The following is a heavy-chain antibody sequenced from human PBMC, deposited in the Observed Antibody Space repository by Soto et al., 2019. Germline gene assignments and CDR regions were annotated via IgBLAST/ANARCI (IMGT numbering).Heavy chain of an antibody. CDR3: ARGEQYSGRIFDY. CDR1: GDSVSSNSAG. Sequence: PSQTLSCAITGDSVSSNSAGWSWVRQSPSRGLEWLGRTYYRSKWYYEYAVSVRGRITINPDTSKNQYSLQLNSVTPEDTAVYFCARGEQYSGRIFDYWGQGTLVTVSS. D-gene: IGHD1-26*01. CDR2: TYYRSKWYY. J-gene: IGHJ4*01. V-gene: IGHV6-1*01.